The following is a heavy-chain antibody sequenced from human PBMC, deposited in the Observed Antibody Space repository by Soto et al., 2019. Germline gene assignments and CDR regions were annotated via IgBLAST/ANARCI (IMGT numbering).Heavy chain of an antibody. J-gene: IGHJ3*02. CDR3: AKPFARYRYGYAFHI. V-gene: IGHV3-23*01. CDR2: ISGSGGST. Sequence: GGSLRLSCAASQFTFSNYGMNWVRQAPGKGLEWVSGISGSGGSTYYADSVRGRFTISRDDSKNTLYLQMNSLRAEDTAVYYCAKPFARYRYGYAFHIWGQRTLVTVS. CDR1: QFTFSNYG. D-gene: IGHD5-18*01.